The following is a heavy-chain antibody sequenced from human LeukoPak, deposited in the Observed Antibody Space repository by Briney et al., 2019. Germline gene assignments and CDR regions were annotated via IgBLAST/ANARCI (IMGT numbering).Heavy chain of an antibody. D-gene: IGHD6-6*01. Sequence: KPSGTLSLTCTVSGGSISYYYWSWIRQPPGKGLEWIGYIYYSGSTNYNPSLKSRVTISVDTSKNQFSLKLSSVTAADTAVYYCARGSIAARFDYWGQGTLVTVSS. V-gene: IGHV4-59*01. CDR2: IYYSGST. CDR1: GGSISYYY. CDR3: ARGSIAARFDY. J-gene: IGHJ4*02.